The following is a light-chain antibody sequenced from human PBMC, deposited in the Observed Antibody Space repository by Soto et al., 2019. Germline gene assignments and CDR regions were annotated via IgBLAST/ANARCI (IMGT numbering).Light chain of an antibody. V-gene: IGKV2-30*02. CDR2: KVS. Sequence: DVVMTQSPLSLPVTLGQPASISCRSSQSLVHSDGNTYLNWFHQRPGQSPRRLIYKVSNRDSGVPDRFSGSVSDTDFTLTISGVEAEDVGVYYCMQGTHWPPYTFGQGTKLEIK. CDR1: QSLVHSDGNTY. CDR3: MQGTHWPPYT. J-gene: IGKJ2*01.